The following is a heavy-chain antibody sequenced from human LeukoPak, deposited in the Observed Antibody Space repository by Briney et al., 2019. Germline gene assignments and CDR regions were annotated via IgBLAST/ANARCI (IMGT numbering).Heavy chain of an antibody. V-gene: IGHV1-18*01. CDR1: GYTFTGCG. CDR2: ISASNGNT. J-gene: IGHJ4*02. CDR3: ARDLHPGLDYYDSSGYGGDY. Sequence: VASVKVSCKTSGYTFTGCGINWVRQAPGQGLEWMGWISASNGNTNYAQKLQGRVTMTTDTSTSTAYMELRSPRSDDTAVYFCARDLHPGLDYYDSSGYGGDYWGQGTLVTVSS. D-gene: IGHD3-22*01.